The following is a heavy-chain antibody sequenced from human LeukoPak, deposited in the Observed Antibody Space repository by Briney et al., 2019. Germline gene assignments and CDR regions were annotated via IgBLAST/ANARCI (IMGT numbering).Heavy chain of an antibody. Sequence: GGSLRLSCTTSGFIFSDYYMSWIRQAPGKGLEWVSYISSSGSIIYYADSVKSRFTISRDNAKNSLYLQMNSLRAVDTAVYYCARDRFSGSYPLDYWGQGTLVTVSS. J-gene: IGHJ4*02. CDR1: GFIFSDYY. CDR2: ISSSGSII. D-gene: IGHD1-26*01. CDR3: ARDRFSGSYPLDY. V-gene: IGHV3-11*01.